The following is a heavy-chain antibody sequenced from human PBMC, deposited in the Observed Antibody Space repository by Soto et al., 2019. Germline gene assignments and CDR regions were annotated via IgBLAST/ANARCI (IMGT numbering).Heavy chain of an antibody. J-gene: IGHJ4*02. CDR1: GSSINSRGYY. CDR3: ARLPSRHLVDY. CDR2: MFYGVST. D-gene: IGHD3-3*02. V-gene: IGHV4-39*01. Sequence: SETLSLTCPVSGSSINSRGYYWGWIRQPPGKGLEWIGSMFYGVSTYYNPSLKSRVTVSVDTSKNQFSLNLRSVTAADTAVYYCARLPSRHLVDYWGQGTLVTVSS.